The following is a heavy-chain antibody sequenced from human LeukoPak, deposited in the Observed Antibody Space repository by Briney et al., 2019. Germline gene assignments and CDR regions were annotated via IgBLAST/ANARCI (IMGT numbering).Heavy chain of an antibody. CDR3: GKTTTGYSIGQKPAWAVDY. CDR1: GFTFGSYA. V-gene: IGHV3-23*01. CDR2: IFGSGGSA. D-gene: IGHD6-19*01. Sequence: GGSLRLSCEASGFTFGSYAMYWVRQAPGKGLEWVAGIFGSGGSAHYADSAKGRFTISRDNSKNTVYLQINSLRAEDTAVYYCGKTTTGYSIGQKPAWAVDYWGQGTLVTVSS. J-gene: IGHJ4*02.